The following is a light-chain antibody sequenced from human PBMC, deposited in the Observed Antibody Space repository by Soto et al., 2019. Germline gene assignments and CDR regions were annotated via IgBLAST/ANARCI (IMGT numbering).Light chain of an antibody. CDR1: QSISSW. J-gene: IGKJ1*01. CDR2: DAS. V-gene: IGKV1-5*01. CDR3: QQYNSYWT. Sequence: DIQMTQAPSSVSASVGDRFTMTCRASQSISSWLAWYQQKPGKAPKLLIYDASSLESGVPSRFSGSGSGTEFTLTISSLQPDDFATYYCQQYNSYWTFGQGTKVDIK.